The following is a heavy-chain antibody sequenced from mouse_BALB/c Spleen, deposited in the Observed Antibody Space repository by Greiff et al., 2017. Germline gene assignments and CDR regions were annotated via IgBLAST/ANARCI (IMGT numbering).Heavy chain of an antibody. D-gene: IGHD4-1*01. J-gene: IGHJ4*01. Sequence: EVKLVESGGGLVKPGGSLKLSCAASGFTFSDYYMYWVRQTPEKRLEWVATISDGGSYTYYPDSVKGRFTISRDNAKNNLYLQMSSLKSEDTAMYYCAGTGTGAMDYWGQGTSVTVSS. CDR2: ISDGGSYT. V-gene: IGHV5-4*02. CDR1: GFTFSDYY. CDR3: AGTGTGAMDY.